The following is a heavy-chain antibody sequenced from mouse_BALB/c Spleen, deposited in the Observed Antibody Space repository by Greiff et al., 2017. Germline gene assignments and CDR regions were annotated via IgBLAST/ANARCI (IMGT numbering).Heavy chain of an antibody. D-gene: IGHD2-1*01. Sequence: EVQLQQSGPGLVKPSQSLSLTCTVTGYSITSDYAWNWIRQFPGNKLEWMGYISYSGSTSYNPSLKSRISITRDTSKNQFFLQLNSVTTEDTATYYCARGDYGNYEYFDYWGQGTTLTVSS. V-gene: IGHV3-2*02. CDR2: ISYSGST. CDR3: ARGDYGNYEYFDY. J-gene: IGHJ2*01. CDR1: GYSITSDYA.